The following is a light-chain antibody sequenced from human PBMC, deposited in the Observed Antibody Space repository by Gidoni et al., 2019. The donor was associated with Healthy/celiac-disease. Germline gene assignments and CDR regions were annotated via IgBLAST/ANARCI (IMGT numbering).Light chain of an antibody. CDR3: QQYYSYPLT. Sequence: AIRITQSPSSLSASTGDRVTITCRASQGISSYLAWYQQKPGKAPKLLIYAASKLQSGVPSRFSGSGSGTDFTLTISCLQSEDFATYYCQQYYSYPLTFXGXTKVEIK. V-gene: IGKV1-8*01. J-gene: IGKJ4*01. CDR1: QGISSY. CDR2: AAS.